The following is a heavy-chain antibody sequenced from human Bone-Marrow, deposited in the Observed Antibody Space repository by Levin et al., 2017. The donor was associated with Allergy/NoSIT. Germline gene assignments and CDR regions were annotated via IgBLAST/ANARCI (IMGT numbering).Heavy chain of an antibody. CDR2: IYPGDSDT. CDR3: ARQGYSYGSPYGMDV. D-gene: IGHD5-18*01. Sequence: GESLKISCQGSGYSFTSYWIGWVRQMPGKGLEWMGIIYPGDSDTRYSPSFQGQVTISADKSISTAYLQWSSLKASDTAMYYCARQGYSYGSPYGMDVWGQGTTVTVSS. V-gene: IGHV5-51*01. CDR1: GYSFTSYW. J-gene: IGHJ6*02.